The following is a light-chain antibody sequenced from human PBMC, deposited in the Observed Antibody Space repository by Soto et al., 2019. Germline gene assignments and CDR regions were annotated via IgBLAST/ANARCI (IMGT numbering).Light chain of an antibody. J-gene: IGKJ1*01. CDR3: QQYGSSGT. CDR1: QTVSGN. V-gene: IGKV3-20*01. Sequence: EIVMTQSPATLSVSPGERATVSCRASQTVSGNLAWYQQKPGQSPRLVIYDASSRATGIPDRFSGSGSGTDFTLTISRLEPEDFAVYYCQQYGSSGTFGQGTKVDIK. CDR2: DAS.